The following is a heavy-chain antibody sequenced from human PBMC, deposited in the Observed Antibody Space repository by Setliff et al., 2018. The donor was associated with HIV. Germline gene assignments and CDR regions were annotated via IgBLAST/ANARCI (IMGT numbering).Heavy chain of an antibody. CDR3: ARDYDFWSGYIPDYYYYYYMDV. Sequence: GASVKVSCKASGGTLSSYAISWVRQAPGQGLEWMGRIIPISGTANNAQKFQGRVTITADKSTSTAYMQLSSLRSEDTAVYYCARDYDFWSGYIPDYYYYYYMDVWGKGTTVTVSS. CDR2: IIPISGTA. CDR1: GGTLSSYA. V-gene: IGHV1-69*06. D-gene: IGHD3-3*01. J-gene: IGHJ6*03.